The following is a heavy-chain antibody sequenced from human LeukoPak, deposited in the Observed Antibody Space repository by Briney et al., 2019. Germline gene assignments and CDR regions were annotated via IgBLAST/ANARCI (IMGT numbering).Heavy chain of an antibody. V-gene: IGHV1-58*02. D-gene: IGHD3-3*01. CDR1: GFTFTSSA. CDR3: AATIQAPTYYDFWSGYHYYYGMDV. Sequence: GASVKVSCKASGFTFTSSAMQWARRARGQRLEWIGWIVVGSGNTNYAQKFQERVTITRDMSTSTAYMELSSLRSEDTAVYYCAATIQAPTYYDFWSGYHYYYGMDVWGQGTTVTVSS. CDR2: IVVGSGNT. J-gene: IGHJ6*02.